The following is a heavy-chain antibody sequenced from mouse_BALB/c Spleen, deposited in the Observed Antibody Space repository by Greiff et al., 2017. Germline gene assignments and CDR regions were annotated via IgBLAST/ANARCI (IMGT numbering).Heavy chain of an antibody. CDR3: ARERGYYCDSSYVRYYAMDY. CDR2: ISDGGSYT. D-gene: IGHD1-1*01. J-gene: IGHJ4*01. Sequence: EVQRVESGGGLVKPGGSLKLSCAASGFTFSDYYMYWVRQTPEKRLEWVATISDGGSYTYYPDSVKGRFTISRDNAKNNLYLQMSSLKSEDTAMYYCARERGYYCDSSYVRYYAMDYWGQGTSVTVSS. CDR1: GFTFSDYY. V-gene: IGHV5-4*02.